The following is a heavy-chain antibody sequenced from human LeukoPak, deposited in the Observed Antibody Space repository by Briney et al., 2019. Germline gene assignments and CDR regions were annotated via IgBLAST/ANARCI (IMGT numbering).Heavy chain of an antibody. CDR2: IYSGVSA. CDR1: GGSINNYY. V-gene: IGHV4-4*07. J-gene: IGHJ5*02. Sequence: PSETLSLTCTVSGGSINNYYWSWIRQPAGEGLEWIGRIYSGVSASYNPSLKSRVTLSGDRSKNQLSLRLRYVTAADTAVYYCTREPSPWGQGILVTVSS. CDR3: TREPSP.